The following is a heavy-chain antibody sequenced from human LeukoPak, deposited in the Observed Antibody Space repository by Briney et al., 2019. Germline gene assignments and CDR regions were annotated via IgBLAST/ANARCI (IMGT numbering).Heavy chain of an antibody. CDR2: INWNGGST. V-gene: IGHV3-20*04. Sequence: GGSLRLSCAASGFTFDDYGMGWVRQAPGKGLEWVSGINWNGGSTGYADSVKGRFTISRDNAKNSLYLQMNSLRAEDTALYYCARVDSSAFYYYYMDVWGKGTTVTVSS. D-gene: IGHD6-13*01. J-gene: IGHJ6*03. CDR1: GFTFDDYG. CDR3: ARVDSSAFYYYYMDV.